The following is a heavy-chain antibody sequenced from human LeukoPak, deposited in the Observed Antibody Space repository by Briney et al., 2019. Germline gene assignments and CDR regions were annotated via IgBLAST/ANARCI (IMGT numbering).Heavy chain of an antibody. V-gene: IGHV1-46*01. CDR3: ASSPYDILTGYYRPPDY. CDR1: GYTFTGYY. Sequence: GASVKVSCKASGYTFTGYYMHWVRQAPGQGLEWMGIINPSGGSTSYAQKFQGRVTMTRDTSTSTVYMELSSLRSEDTAVYYCASSPYDILTGYYRPPDYWGQGTLVTVSS. J-gene: IGHJ4*02. CDR2: INPSGGST. D-gene: IGHD3-9*01.